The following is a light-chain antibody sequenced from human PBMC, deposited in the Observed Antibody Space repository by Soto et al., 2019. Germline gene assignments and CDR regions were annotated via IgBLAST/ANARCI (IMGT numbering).Light chain of an antibody. J-gene: IGKJ5*01. CDR2: NAS. V-gene: IGKV3-11*01. CDR1: QSVSTF. Sequence: EIRLTQSPATLSLSPGERAILSCRASQSVSTFLAWFQQKPGQPPRLLIYNASNRTTGIPARFSGSGSGTDFTLTISSLEPEDFAVYYCQQRGDWPPITFGQGTRLEIK. CDR3: QQRGDWPPIT.